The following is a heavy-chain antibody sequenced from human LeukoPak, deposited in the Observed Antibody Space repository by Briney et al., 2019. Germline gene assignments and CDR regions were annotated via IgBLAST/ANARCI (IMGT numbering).Heavy chain of an antibody. V-gene: IGHV6-1*01. CDR1: GDSVSSNSAT. Sequence: SQTLSLTCAISGDSVSSNSATWNWIRQSPSRGLEWLGGTYYRSKWYNDYAVSVKSRITINPDTSKNQFSLQLNSVTPEDTALYFCTRDEGAFRGPSHYPPWGQGTLVTVSS. CDR3: TRDEGAFRGPSHYPP. D-gene: IGHD3-10*01. J-gene: IGHJ4*02. CDR2: TYYRSKWYN.